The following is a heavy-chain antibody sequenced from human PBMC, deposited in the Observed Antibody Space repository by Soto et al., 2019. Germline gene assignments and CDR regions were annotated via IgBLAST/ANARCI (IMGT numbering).Heavy chain of an antibody. CDR3: AKVAAQYSDNWYPAFDI. CDR1: GFTFSSYA. V-gene: IGHV3-23*01. D-gene: IGHD6-13*01. J-gene: IGHJ3*02. Sequence: EVQLLESGGGLIHPGGSLRLSCAASGFTFSSYAMSWVRQAPGKGLEWVSAISNNGDNTYYADSVKGRFTISKDNSKNTLYLQMNRLRAEDTAVYSCAKVAAQYSDNWYPAFDIWGQGTMVTVSS. CDR2: ISNNGDNT.